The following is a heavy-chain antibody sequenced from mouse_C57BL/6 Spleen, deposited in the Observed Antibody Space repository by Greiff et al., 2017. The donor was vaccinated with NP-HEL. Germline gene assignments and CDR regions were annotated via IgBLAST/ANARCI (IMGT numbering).Heavy chain of an antibody. CDR3: ARVVITTVVYFDY. CDR2: INYDGSST. J-gene: IGHJ2*01. CDR1: GFTFSGYY. Sequence: DVQLQESEGGLVQPGSSMKLSCTASGFTFSGYYMAWVRQVPEKGLEWVANINYDGSSTYYLDSLKSRFIISRDNAKNILYLQMSSLKSEDTATYYCARVVITTVVYFDYWGQGTTLTVSS. V-gene: IGHV5-16*01. D-gene: IGHD1-1*01.